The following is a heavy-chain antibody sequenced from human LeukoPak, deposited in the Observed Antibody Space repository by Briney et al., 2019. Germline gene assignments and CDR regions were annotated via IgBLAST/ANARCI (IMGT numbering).Heavy chain of an antibody. CDR2: IGTAGDT. J-gene: IGHJ5*02. V-gene: IGHV3-13*01. D-gene: IGHD1/OR15-1a*01. CDR3: ARGNSLGWFDP. Sequence: GGSLRLSCAASGFTFSSYDMHWVRQATGKGLEWVSAIGTAGDTYYPGSVKGRFTISRENAMNSLYLQMNSLRAEDTAVYYCARGNSLGWFDPWGQGTLVTVSS. CDR1: GFTFSSYD.